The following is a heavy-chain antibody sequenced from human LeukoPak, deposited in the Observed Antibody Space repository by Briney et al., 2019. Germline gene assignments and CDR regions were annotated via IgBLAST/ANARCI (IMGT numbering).Heavy chain of an antibody. CDR2: INPNSGGT. CDR3: ARDYYGSGSYSVY. CDR1: GGTFSSSA. J-gene: IGHJ4*02. D-gene: IGHD3-10*01. V-gene: IGHV1-2*02. Sequence: GSSVKVSCKASGGTFSSSAISWVRQAPGQGLEWMGWINPNSGGTNYAQKFQGRVTMTRDTSISTAYMELSRLRSDDTAVYYYARDYYGSGSYSVYWGQGTLVTVSS.